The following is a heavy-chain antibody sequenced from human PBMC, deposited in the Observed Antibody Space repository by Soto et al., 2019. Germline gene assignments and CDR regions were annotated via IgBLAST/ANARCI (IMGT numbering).Heavy chain of an antibody. J-gene: IGHJ4*02. Sequence: QVQLVQSGAEVKKPGASVKVSCKASGYSFTSYGISGVRQAPGQGLEWMGWISAYNGNRKYAQKFQGRVTMTTDTSTSTAYMEPRSLTSADTAVYYCARDLGGFPDYWGQGTLVTVSS. CDR2: ISAYNGNR. CDR1: GYSFTSYG. CDR3: ARDLGGFPDY. V-gene: IGHV1-18*01. D-gene: IGHD5-12*01.